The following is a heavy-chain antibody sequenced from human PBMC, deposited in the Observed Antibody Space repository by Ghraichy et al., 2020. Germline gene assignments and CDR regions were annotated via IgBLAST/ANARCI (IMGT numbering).Heavy chain of an antibody. CDR2: IYPGDSDD. D-gene: IGHD2-15*01. CDR1: GYRFTNYW. Sequence: GESLNISCKGYGYRFTNYWIGWARQMPGKGLEWVGIIYPGDSDDRYSPSFQGQVSISVDNSISTTYLHWNTLKASDSAMYYCVRQPPDCRGGSCYWVFKHWGQGTLVTVSS. J-gene: IGHJ1*01. CDR3: VRQPPDCRGGSCYWVFKH. V-gene: IGHV5-51*01.